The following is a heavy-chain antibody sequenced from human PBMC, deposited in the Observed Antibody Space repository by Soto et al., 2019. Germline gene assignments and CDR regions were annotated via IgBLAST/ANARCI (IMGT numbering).Heavy chain of an antibody. CDR3: AIEGAYGGGAGHFYYYSYGMDV. CDR2: ISAYNGNT. V-gene: IGHV1-18*04. CDR1: GYTFTSYG. J-gene: IGHJ6*02. Sequence: ASVKVSCKASGYTFTSYGISWVRQAPGQGLEWIGWISAYNGNTNYAQKLHGRVTMTTDTSTSTAYMELRSHRSDDTAVYYCAIEGAYGGGAGHFYYYSYGMDVWGQGTTVTVSS. D-gene: IGHD3-16*01.